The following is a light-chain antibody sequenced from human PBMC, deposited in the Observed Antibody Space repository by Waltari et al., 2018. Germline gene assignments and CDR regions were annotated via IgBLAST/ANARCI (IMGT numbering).Light chain of an antibody. V-gene: IGKV3-20*01. CDR2: GAS. J-gene: IGKJ1*01. CDR1: QSVSSHY. CDR3: QQYGSSPRT. Sequence: EIVLTQSPGTLSFSPGERATLSCRASQSVSSHYLAWYQPKPGQAPRLLLYGASSRATGIPDRFSGSGSGTDFTLTISRLEPEDFAVYYCQQYGSSPRTFGQGTKVEIK.